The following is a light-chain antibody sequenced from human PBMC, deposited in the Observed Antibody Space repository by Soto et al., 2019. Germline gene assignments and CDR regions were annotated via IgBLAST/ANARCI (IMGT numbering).Light chain of an antibody. Sequence: QSALTQPASVSGSPGQSITISCTGTISDVGGYNLVSWYQQHPGKAPKLIIYEDTKRPSGVSNRFSGSKSGNTASLTISGLQAEDEADYYCCSYADSSTYVFGTGTKVTVL. CDR1: ISDVGGYNL. V-gene: IGLV2-23*01. J-gene: IGLJ1*01. CDR3: CSYADSSTYV. CDR2: EDT.